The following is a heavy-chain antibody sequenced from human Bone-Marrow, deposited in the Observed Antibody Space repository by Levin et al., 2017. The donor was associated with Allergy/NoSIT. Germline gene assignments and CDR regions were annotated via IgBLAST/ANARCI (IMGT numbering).Heavy chain of an antibody. CDR3: ANQYVVGG. CDR2: ISESGDIT. V-gene: IGHV3-23*01. Sequence: GGSLRLSCAASGFRFSDYAMNWVRQAPGKGLEWVSSISESGDITDYADSVKGRFAISRDNSRNTLFLQMNSLRPDDTAVYYCANQYVVGGWGQGTLVTVSS. D-gene: IGHD2-15*01. CDR1: GFRFSDYA. J-gene: IGHJ4*02.